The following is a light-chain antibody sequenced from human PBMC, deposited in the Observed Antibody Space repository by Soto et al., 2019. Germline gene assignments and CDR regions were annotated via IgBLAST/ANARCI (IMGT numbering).Light chain of an antibody. CDR3: QQRRDWPFT. J-gene: IGKJ4*01. Sequence: EIVLTQSPATLSLSPGERATLSCRASQSLNSYLAWFQQIPGQAPRLLIYDASNRATGIPARFSGSGSGTDFTLTISNLEPADFAVYYCQQRRDWPFTFGGGTKVEI. V-gene: IGKV3-11*01. CDR1: QSLNSY. CDR2: DAS.